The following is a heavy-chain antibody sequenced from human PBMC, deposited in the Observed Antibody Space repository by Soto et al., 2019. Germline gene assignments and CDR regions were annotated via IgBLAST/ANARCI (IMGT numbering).Heavy chain of an antibody. D-gene: IGHD6-19*01. J-gene: IGHJ6*02. CDR3: ARGRSSGWYDWGLDV. Sequence: EVQLVQSGGGLVQPGGSLRLSCAASGFTFSSYWMTWVRQAPGKGLEWVAYIKQDGTEKYSVDSGKGRFTISRDNAKISLFLQLNSLRAEDTAVFYCARGRSSGWYDWGLDVWGQGTTVTVSS. CDR2: IKQDGTEK. CDR1: GFTFSSYW. V-gene: IGHV3-7*05.